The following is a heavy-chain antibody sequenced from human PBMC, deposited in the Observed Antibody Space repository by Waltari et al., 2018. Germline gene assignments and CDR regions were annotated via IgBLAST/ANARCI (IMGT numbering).Heavy chain of an antibody. J-gene: IGHJ6*02. CDR2: IIPIVGTA. D-gene: IGHD6-6*01. Sequence: QVQLVQSGAEVKKPGSSVKVSCKASGGTFSSYAISWVRQAPGQGLEWMGGIIPIVGTANYAQKFQGRVTITADESTSTAYMELSSLRSEDTAVYYCARGRYSSSPGYYYGMDVWGQGTTVTVSS. CDR3: ARGRYSSSPGYYYGMDV. V-gene: IGHV1-69*01. CDR1: GGTFSSYA.